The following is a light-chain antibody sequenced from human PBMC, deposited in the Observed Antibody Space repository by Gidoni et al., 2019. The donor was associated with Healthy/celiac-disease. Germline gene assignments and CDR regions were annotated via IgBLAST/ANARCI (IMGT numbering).Light chain of an antibody. CDR2: GAS. V-gene: IGKV3-20*01. CDR3: QQYGSSPPMCS. CDR1: QSVSSSY. Sequence: EIVLTQSPGTLSLSPGERATLSCRASQSVSSSYVAWYQQKPGQAPRLLIYGASSRATGIPDRFSGRGSGTDFTLTISRLEPEDFAVYYCQQYGSSPPMCSFGQGTKLEIK. J-gene: IGKJ2*04.